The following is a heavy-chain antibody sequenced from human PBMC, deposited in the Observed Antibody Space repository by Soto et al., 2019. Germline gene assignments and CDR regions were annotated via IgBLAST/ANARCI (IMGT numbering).Heavy chain of an antibody. J-gene: IGHJ6*03. CDR1: GFTFSSYA. D-gene: IGHD2-15*01. CDR3: AKGGYCSGGSCYSWGKLDYYYYYMDV. Sequence: GGSLRLSCAASGFTFSSYAMSWVRQAPGKGLEWVSAISGSGGSTYYADSVKGRFTISGDNSKNTLYLQMNSLRAEETAVYYCAKGGYCSGGSCYSWGKLDYYYYYMDVWGKGTTVTVSS. CDR2: ISGSGGST. V-gene: IGHV3-23*01.